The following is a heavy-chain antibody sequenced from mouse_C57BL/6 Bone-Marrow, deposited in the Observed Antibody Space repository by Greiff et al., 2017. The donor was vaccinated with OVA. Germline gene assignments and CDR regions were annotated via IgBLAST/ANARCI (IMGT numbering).Heavy chain of an antibody. CDR3: ARGGLGDYFDY. CDR2: IYPGDGDT. J-gene: IGHJ2*01. D-gene: IGHD4-1*01. V-gene: IGHV1-82*01. CDR1: GYAFSSSW. Sequence: LQESGPELVKPGASVKISCKASGYAFSSSWMNWVKQRPGKGLEWIGRIYPGDGDTNYNGKFKGKATLTADKSSSTAYMQLSSLTSEDSAVYFCARGGLGDYFDYWGQGTTLTVSS.